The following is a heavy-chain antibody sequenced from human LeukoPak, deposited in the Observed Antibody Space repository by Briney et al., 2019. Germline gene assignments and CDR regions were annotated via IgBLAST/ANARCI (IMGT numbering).Heavy chain of an antibody. D-gene: IGHD6-6*01. CDR3: ARDISPHRLIAALAY. V-gene: IGHV1-69*05. CDR2: IIPIFGTA. CDR1: GGTFSSYA. Sequence: SVKVSCKASGGTFSSYAISWVRQAPGQGLEWMGGIIPIFGTANYAQKFQGRVTITTDESTSTAYMELSSLRSEDTAVYYCARDISPHRLIAALAYWGQGTLVTVSS. J-gene: IGHJ4*02.